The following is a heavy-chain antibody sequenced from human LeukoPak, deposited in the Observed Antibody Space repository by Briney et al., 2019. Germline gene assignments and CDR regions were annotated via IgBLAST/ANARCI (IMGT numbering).Heavy chain of an antibody. D-gene: IGHD6-13*01. J-gene: IGHJ6*04. CDR2: FDPEDGET. V-gene: IGHV1-24*01. CDR1: GYTLTELS. Sequence: GASVKVSCKVSGYTLTELSMHWVRQAPGKGLEWMGGFDPEDGETIYAQKFQGRVTITRDTSASTAYMELSSLRSEDTAVYYCASEAAAGTSSAYYYSMDVWGKGTTVTVSS. CDR3: ASEAAAGTSSAYYYSMDV.